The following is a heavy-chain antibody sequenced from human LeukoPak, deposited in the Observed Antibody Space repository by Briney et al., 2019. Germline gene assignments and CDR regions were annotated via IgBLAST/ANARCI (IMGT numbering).Heavy chain of an antibody. CDR3: TSGGMVSGDY. Sequence: SETLSLTCTVSGGSINSYYWSWIRQPPGKGLEWIGYIYYSASTNYNPSLKSRVTISRDTSKNQFSLKLRSVTAADTAVYYCTSGGMVSGDYWGHGTLVTVSS. CDR2: IYYSAST. J-gene: IGHJ4*01. D-gene: IGHD2-8*01. CDR1: GGSINSYY. V-gene: IGHV4-59*01.